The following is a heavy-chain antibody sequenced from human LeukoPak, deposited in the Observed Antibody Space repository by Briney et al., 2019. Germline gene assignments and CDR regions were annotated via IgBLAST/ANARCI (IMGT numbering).Heavy chain of an antibody. CDR2: ISGGGGST. CDR1: GFTFSSYV. Sequence: PGGSLRLSCAASGFTFSSYVMNWVRQAPGKGLEWVSVISGGGGSTYYADSVKGRFTISRDNAKNTVYVQMNSLRAEDTAVYYCAREGNNYGDFDSWGQGTLVTVSS. D-gene: IGHD5-24*01. CDR3: AREGNNYGDFDS. J-gene: IGHJ4*02. V-gene: IGHV3-23*01.